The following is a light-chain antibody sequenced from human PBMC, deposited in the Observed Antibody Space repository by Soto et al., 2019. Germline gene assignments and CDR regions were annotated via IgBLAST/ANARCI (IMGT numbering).Light chain of an antibody. CDR3: CSYAGSDTYV. CDR2: EVY. CDR1: SSNVGNYNL. J-gene: IGLJ1*01. Sequence: QSALTQPASVSGSPGQSITISCTGTSSNVGNYNLVSWYQQHPGKAPKLMIYEVYKTPSGVSNRFSGSKSGISASPTISGLQAEDEADYYCCSYAGSDTYVFGTGTKLTVL. V-gene: IGLV2-23*02.